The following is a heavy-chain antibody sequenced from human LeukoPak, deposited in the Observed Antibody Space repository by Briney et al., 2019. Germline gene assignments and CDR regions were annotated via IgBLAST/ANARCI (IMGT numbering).Heavy chain of an antibody. CDR1: GFTFSDYW. CDR3: ARDIPSGFYTPDY. Sequence: SGGSLRLSCVASGFTFSDYWMSWVRQPPGMGLEWVANIETDGDQKNYVDSVKGRFTISRDNARNSLYLQMNSLSVEDTAVYYCARDIPSGFYTPDYWGRGTLVTVSS. J-gene: IGHJ4*02. CDR2: IETDGDQK. V-gene: IGHV3-7*01. D-gene: IGHD5-12*01.